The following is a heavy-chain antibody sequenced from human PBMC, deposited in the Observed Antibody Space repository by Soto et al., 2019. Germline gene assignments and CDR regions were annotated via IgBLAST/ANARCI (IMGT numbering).Heavy chain of an antibody. CDR2: INSDGSST. J-gene: IGHJ4*02. D-gene: IGHD6-13*01. V-gene: IGHV3-74*01. Sequence: GGSLRLSCAASGFPFSSYWMHWVRQAPGKGLVWVSRINSDGSSTSYADSVKGRFTISRDNAKNTLYLQMNSLRAEDTAVYYCAREKSWYRAFDNWGQGTLVTVSS. CDR3: AREKSWYRAFDN. CDR1: GFPFSSYW.